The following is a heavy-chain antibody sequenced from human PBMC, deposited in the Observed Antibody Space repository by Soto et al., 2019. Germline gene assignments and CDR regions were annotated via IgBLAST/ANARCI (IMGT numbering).Heavy chain of an antibody. CDR2: IYYSGST. D-gene: IGHD6-13*01. V-gene: IGHV4-30-4*01. Sequence: SETLSLTCTVSGGSISSGDYYWSWIRQPPGKGLEWIGYIYYSGSTYYNPSLKSRVTISVDTSKNQFSLKLSSVTAADTAVYYCARGSSIAPAGHLDYWGQGTLVTVSS. CDR3: ARGSSIAPAGHLDY. J-gene: IGHJ4*02. CDR1: GGSISSGDYY.